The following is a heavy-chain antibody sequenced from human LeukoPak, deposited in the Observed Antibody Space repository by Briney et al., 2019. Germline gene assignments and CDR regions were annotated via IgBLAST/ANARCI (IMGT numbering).Heavy chain of an antibody. CDR2: ISAYNGNT. CDR3: ARVSLVGATGSLDY. CDR1: GYTFTSYG. Sequence: EASVKVSCKASGYTFTSYGISWVRQAPGQGLEWMGWISAYNGNTNYAQKLQGRVTMTTDTSTSTAYMELRSLRSDDTAVYYCARVSLVGATGSLDYWGQGTLVTVSS. V-gene: IGHV1-18*01. J-gene: IGHJ4*02. D-gene: IGHD1-26*01.